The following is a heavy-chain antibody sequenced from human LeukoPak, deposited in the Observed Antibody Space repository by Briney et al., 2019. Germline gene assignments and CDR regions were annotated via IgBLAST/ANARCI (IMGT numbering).Heavy chain of an antibody. J-gene: IGHJ3*02. Sequence: GGSLRLSCAASKFSFSGSWMSWVRQAPGKGLEWVANIKPDGGEIYYVDSVKGRFTISRDNVKDSLYLQMNSLRDEDTAVYYCARDQTNGYGNNVGGFDTWGQGTVVTVSS. V-gene: IGHV3-7*01. CDR1: KFSFSGSW. CDR3: ARDQTNGYGNNVGGFDT. D-gene: IGHD4-11*01. CDR2: IKPDGGEI.